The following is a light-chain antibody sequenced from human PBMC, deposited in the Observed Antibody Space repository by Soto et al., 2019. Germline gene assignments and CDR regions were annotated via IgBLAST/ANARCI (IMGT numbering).Light chain of an antibody. J-gene: IGKJ5*01. CDR1: QSFTSRS. V-gene: IGKV3D-20*02. CDR3: QQRSNWPPIT. Sequence: EIVLTQSPVTLSLSPGERATLSCMAIQSFTSRSLAWYQQKPGLAPRLLISGASNRAAGIPDRFSGSGSGTDFTLTISRLEHEDFAVHYCQQRSNWPPITFGQGTRLEIK. CDR2: GAS.